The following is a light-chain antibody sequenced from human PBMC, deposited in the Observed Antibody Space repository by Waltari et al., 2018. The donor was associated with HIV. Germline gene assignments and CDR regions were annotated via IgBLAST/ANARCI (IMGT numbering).Light chain of an antibody. Sequence: QSVLAQPPSVSGAPGQRVTISCTGSRSNIGAASPVYWYQHLPGTAPKLLIYGNSNRPSGVPNRFSGSKSDTSASLAITGLQAEDEADYYCQSYDRSLSAWVFGGGTRLNVL. V-gene: IGLV1-40*01. CDR3: QSYDRSLSAWV. CDR1: RSNIGAASP. J-gene: IGLJ3*02. CDR2: GNS.